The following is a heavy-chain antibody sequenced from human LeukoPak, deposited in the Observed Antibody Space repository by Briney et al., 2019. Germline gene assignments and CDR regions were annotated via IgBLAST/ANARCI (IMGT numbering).Heavy chain of an antibody. Sequence: GGSLRLSCAASGFTFSSYAMSWVRQAPGKGLEWVSAISGSGGSTYYADSVKGRFTISRDNSKNALYLQMNSLRAEDTDVYYCAKRPRPPKYSLANIDYWGQGTLVTVSS. CDR1: GFTFSSYA. D-gene: IGHD4-11*01. CDR2: ISGSGGST. V-gene: IGHV3-23*01. CDR3: AKRPRPPKYSLANIDY. J-gene: IGHJ4*02.